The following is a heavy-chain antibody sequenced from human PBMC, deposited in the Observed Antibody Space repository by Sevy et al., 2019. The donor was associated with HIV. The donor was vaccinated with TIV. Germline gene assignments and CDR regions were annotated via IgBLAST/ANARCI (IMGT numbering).Heavy chain of an antibody. J-gene: IGHJ4*02. CDR2: VSYDGADK. D-gene: IGHD2-15*01. V-gene: IGHV3-30*18. CDR3: AKGMVDCSGGTCYSGAVSPFES. Sequence: GGSLRLSCAASGFIFNNYDMYWIRQAPGKGLEWVATVSYDGADKDDEAIVKGRFTISRDSSRSMLYLQMSSLRPEDTGVYFCAKGMVDCSGGTCYSGAVSPFESWGQCTLVTVSS. CDR1: GFIFNNYD.